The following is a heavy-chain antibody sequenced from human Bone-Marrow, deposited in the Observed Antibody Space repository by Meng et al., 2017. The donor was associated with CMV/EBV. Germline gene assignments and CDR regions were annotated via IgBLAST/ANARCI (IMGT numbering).Heavy chain of an antibody. CDR1: GGSISSSSYY. Sequence: SETLSLTCTVSGGSISSSSYYWGWIRQPPGKGLEWIGSIYYSGSTYYNPSLKSRVTISVDTSKNQFSLKLSSVTAADTAVYYCARAGIVVVPHGMDVWGQGTTVTVSS. J-gene: IGHJ6*02. V-gene: IGHV4-39*01. CDR3: ARAGIVVVPHGMDV. D-gene: IGHD2-2*01. CDR2: IYYSGST.